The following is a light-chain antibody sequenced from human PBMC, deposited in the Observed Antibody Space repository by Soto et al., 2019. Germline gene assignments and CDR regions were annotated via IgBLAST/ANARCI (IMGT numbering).Light chain of an antibody. CDR3: CSFAGSHTHYV. Sequence: QSALTQPRSVSGSPGQSVTISCTGTSSDVGAYNYVSWFQQHPGKAPKLMIFDVNQRPSGVPDRFSGSKSGNAASLTISGLQAEDEAEYYCCSFAGSHTHYVFGTVTKLTVL. V-gene: IGLV2-11*01. J-gene: IGLJ1*01. CDR1: SSDVGAYNY. CDR2: DVN.